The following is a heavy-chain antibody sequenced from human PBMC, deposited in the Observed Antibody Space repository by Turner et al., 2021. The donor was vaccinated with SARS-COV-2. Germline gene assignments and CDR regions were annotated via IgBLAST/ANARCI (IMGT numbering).Heavy chain of an antibody. CDR1: GGSISSSAFY. J-gene: IGHJ4*02. CDR2: IYYSGNT. V-gene: IGHV4-39*01. CDR3: VRLPDYDILTK. Sequence: QLQLQESGPGLVKPSETLSPTCPVSGGSISSSAFYWGWVRQPPGKGLEWIGAIYYSGNTYYNPSLKSRLTISFDRSRNQFSVRLRSVTAADTAVYYCVRLPDYDILTKWGQGTLVTVSS. D-gene: IGHD3-9*01.